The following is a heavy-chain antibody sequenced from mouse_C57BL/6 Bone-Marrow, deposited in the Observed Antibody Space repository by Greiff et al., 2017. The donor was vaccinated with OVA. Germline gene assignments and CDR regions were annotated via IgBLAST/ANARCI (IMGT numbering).Heavy chain of an antibody. V-gene: IGHV1-61*01. J-gene: IGHJ4*01. CDR1: GYTFTSYW. D-gene: IGHD2-5*01. Sequence: QVQLQQPGAELVRPGSSVKLSCKAPGYTFTSYWMDWVKQRPGQGLEWIGNIYPSDSETHYNQKFKDKATLTVDKSSSTAYMQLSSLTSEDSAVYYCARYSNYGAMDYWGQGTSVTVSS. CDR3: ARYSNYGAMDY. CDR2: IYPSDSET.